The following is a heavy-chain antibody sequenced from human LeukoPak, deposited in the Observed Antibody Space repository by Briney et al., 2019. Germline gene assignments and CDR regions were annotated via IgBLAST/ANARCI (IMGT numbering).Heavy chain of an antibody. CDR3: ARDRAATRYGAFDI. J-gene: IGHJ3*02. V-gene: IGHV3-7*01. CDR1: GFTFSTYW. Sequence: QSGGSLRLSCAASGFTFSTYWMSWVRQAPGKGLEWVANIKQDGSEKYYVDSVKGRFTISRDNAKNSLYLQMNSLRAEDTAVYYCARDRAATRYGAFDIWGQGTMVTVSS. CDR2: IKQDGSEK. D-gene: IGHD2-15*01.